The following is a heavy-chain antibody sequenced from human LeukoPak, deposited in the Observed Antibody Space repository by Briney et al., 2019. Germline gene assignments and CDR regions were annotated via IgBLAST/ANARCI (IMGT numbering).Heavy chain of an antibody. D-gene: IGHD6-25*01. J-gene: IGHJ4*02. CDR3: ARGRSIAALIDY. V-gene: IGHV4-31*03. CDR1: GGSISSGGYY. Sequence: SETLSLTCTVSGGSISSGGYYWSWIRQHPGKGLEWIGYIYYSGSTYYNPSLKSRVTISVDTSKNQFSLKLSSVTAADTAVYYCARGRSIAALIDYWGQGTLVTVSS. CDR2: IYYSGST.